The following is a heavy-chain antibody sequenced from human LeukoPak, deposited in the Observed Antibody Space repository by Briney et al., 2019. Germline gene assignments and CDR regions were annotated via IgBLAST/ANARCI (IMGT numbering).Heavy chain of an antibody. Sequence: PSETLSLTCAVYGGSFSGYYWSWIRQPPGKGLEWIGEINHSGSTNYNPSLKSRVTISVATSKNQFSLKLSSVTAADTAVYYCAREPAFNSYCSSTSSYWDYWGQGALVTVSS. J-gene: IGHJ4*02. CDR1: GGSFSGYY. CDR2: INHSGST. V-gene: IGHV4-34*01. D-gene: IGHD2-2*01. CDR3: AREPAFNSYCSSTSSYWDY.